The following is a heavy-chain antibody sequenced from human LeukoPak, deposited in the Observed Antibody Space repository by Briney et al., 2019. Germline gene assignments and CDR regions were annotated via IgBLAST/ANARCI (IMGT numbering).Heavy chain of an antibody. CDR1: GFTFSSYA. Sequence: GGSLRLSCAASGFTFSSYALTWVRQAPGNGLECVSYISSSTDTTFYADSVKGRFTISRDNSRGTLYLQMNSLRAEDTAVYYCAKDGPSVTGTGWYFDLWGRGTLVAVSS. V-gene: IGHV3-23*01. CDR3: AKDGPSVTGTGWYFDL. J-gene: IGHJ2*01. CDR2: ISSSTDTT. D-gene: IGHD6-19*01.